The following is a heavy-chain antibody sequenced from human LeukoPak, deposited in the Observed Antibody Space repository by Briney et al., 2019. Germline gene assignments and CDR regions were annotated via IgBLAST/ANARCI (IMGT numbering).Heavy chain of an antibody. J-gene: IGHJ4*02. CDR3: AKLTTVVTPQDY. D-gene: IGHD4-23*01. CDR2: IYYSGSA. V-gene: IGHV4-39*01. Sequence: SETLSLTCTVSGGSISSSSYYWGWIRQPPGKELEWIGSIYYSGSAYYNPSLKSRVTISVDTSKNQFSLKLSSVTAADTAVYYCAKLTTVVTPQDYWGQGTLVTVSS. CDR1: GGSISSSSYY.